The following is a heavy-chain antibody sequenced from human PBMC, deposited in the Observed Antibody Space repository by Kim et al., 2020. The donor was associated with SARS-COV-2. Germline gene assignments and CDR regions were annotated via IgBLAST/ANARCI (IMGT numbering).Heavy chain of an antibody. D-gene: IGHD5-18*01. Sequence: GGSLRLSCAASGFTFSSYAMSWFPRSPGRGLDWFFLLVPGPSSADSVKGRFTISRDNSKNTLYLQMSSLRPEDTAVYYCAKDQRSGYGLADYFDYWGQGTLVTVSS. CDR3: AKDQRSGYGLADYFDY. CDR2: FFLLVPGP. J-gene: IGHJ4*02. V-gene: IGHV3-23*01. CDR1: GFTFSSYA.